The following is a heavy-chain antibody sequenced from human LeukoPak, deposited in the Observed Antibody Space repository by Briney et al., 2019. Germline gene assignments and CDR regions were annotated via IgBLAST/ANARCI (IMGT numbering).Heavy chain of an antibody. D-gene: IGHD6-19*01. J-gene: IGHJ4*02. Sequence: SGGSLRLSCAASGFTFSSYGMSWVRQAPGKGLEWVSSIRSSSTYIYYADSVKGRFTISRDNSENTLYLQMNSLRAEDTALYYCSNGRTSSGTLQHDYWGQGTLVTVSS. CDR2: IRSSSTYI. V-gene: IGHV3-23*01. CDR3: SNGRTSSGTLQHDY. CDR1: GFTFSSYG.